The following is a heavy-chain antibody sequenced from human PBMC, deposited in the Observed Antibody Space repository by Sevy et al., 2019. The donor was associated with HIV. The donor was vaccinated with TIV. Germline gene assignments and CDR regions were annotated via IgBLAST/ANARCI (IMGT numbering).Heavy chain of an antibody. CDR3: ARARYYDSSGYFAFDI. D-gene: IGHD3-22*01. CDR1: GGSISSGDYY. V-gene: IGHV4-30-4*01. Sequence: SETLSLTCTVSGGSISSGDYYWSWIRQPPGKGLEWIGYIYYSGSTYYNPSLKSRVTISVDTSKNQFSLKLSSVTAADTAVYYCARARYYDSSGYFAFDIWGQWTMVTVSS. CDR2: IYYSGST. J-gene: IGHJ3*02.